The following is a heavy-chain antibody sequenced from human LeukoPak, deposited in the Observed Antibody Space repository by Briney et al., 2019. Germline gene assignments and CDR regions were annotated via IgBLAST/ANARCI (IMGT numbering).Heavy chain of an antibody. CDR2: VNPDSGNT. J-gene: IGHJ5*02. Sequence: ASVKVSCKASGYTFTNYDINWVRQATGQGLEWMGWVNPDSGNTGYAQKFQGRVTITRNTPINTAYMELSSLTSEDTAVYYCARMTVSGRDNWFDPWGQGTLVTVSS. D-gene: IGHD6-19*01. CDR1: GYTFTNYD. V-gene: IGHV1-8*01. CDR3: ARMTVSGRDNWFDP.